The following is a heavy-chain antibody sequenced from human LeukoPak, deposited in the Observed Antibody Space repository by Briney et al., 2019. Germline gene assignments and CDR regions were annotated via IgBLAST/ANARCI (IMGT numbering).Heavy chain of an antibody. V-gene: IGHV3-9*03. Sequence: GGSLRLSCAASGFTFDDYAMHWVRQAPGKGLEWVSGISWNSGSIGYADSVKGRFTISRDNAKNSLYLQMNSLRAEDMALYYCAKDLYSSSSGSDYWGQVTRITVSS. D-gene: IGHD6-6*01. J-gene: IGHJ4*02. CDR3: AKDLYSSSSGSDY. CDR2: ISWNSGSI. CDR1: GFTFDDYA.